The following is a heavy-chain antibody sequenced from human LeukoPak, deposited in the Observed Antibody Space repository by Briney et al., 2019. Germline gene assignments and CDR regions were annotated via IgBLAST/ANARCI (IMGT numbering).Heavy chain of an antibody. Sequence: GGSLRLSCAASGFTFSSYGMHWVRQAPGKGLEWVAVISYDGSNKYYADSVKGRFTISRDNGKNSLYLQMNSLRAEDTAVYYCARGDYGDYVPSLWGQGTLVTVSS. V-gene: IGHV3-30*03. CDR3: ARGDYGDYVPSL. D-gene: IGHD4-17*01. CDR2: ISYDGSNK. J-gene: IGHJ4*02. CDR1: GFTFSSYG.